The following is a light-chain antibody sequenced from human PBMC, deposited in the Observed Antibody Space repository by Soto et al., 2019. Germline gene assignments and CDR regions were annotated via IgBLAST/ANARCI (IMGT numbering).Light chain of an antibody. CDR2: IKSDGSH. CDR1: SGHSNYA. Sequence: QPVLTQSPSASASLGASVKLTCTLSSGHSNYAIAWHQQQPGKGPRYLMKIKSDGSHNKGDGIPDRFSGSTSGAERYLIISSLQSEDEADYYCQTWVTGIRVFGGGTKLTVL. V-gene: IGLV4-69*01. CDR3: QTWVTGIRV. J-gene: IGLJ3*02.